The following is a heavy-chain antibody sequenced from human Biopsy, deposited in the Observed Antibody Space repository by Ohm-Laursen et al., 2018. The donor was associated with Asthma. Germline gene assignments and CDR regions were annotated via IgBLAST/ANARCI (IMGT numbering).Heavy chain of an antibody. V-gene: IGHV3-30*03. Sequence: SLRLSCTASGLTFSIYDIHWIRQAPGKGLEWVAVISYDGGNKFYGDSVKGRFTLSRDNSRNTLYLQMNSLRVEDTAIYYCARTHERWTSIQDDALDIWGQGTMVIVSS. CDR1: GLTFSIYD. CDR3: ARTHERWTSIQDDALDI. CDR2: ISYDGGNK. J-gene: IGHJ3*02. D-gene: IGHD4-23*01.